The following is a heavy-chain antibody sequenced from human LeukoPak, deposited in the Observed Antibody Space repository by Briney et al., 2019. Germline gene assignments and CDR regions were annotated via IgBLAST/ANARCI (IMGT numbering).Heavy chain of an antibody. Sequence: GESLKISCKGSGYSFTSSWSGGVRQMPGKGLEWLGMIYPGDSDTSYSPSFQGQVTISADKSISTAYLQWSSLKASDTDMYYCARDPIRATVAHGRFDAWGQGTLVTVSS. D-gene: IGHD4-11*01. V-gene: IGHV5-51*01. CDR2: IYPGDSDT. CDR3: ARDPIRATVAHGRFDA. J-gene: IGHJ5*02. CDR1: GYSFTSSW.